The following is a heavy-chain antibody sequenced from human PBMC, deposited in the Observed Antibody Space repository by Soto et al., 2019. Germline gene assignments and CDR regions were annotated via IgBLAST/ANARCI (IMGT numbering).Heavy chain of an antibody. CDR1: GFTFSNAW. J-gene: IGHJ3*02. Sequence: GGSLRLSCAASGFTFSNAWMSWVRQAPGKGLEWVGRIKSKTDGGTTDYAAPVKGRFTISRDDPKNTLYLQMNSLKTEDTAVYYCITDLITMIVVVITTSAFDIWGQGTMVTVSS. D-gene: IGHD3-22*01. CDR2: IKSKTDGGTT. V-gene: IGHV3-15*01. CDR3: ITDLITMIVVVITTSAFDI.